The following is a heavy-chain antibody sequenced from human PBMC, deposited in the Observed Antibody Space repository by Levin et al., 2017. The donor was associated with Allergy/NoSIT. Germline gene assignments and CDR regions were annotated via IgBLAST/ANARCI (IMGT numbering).Heavy chain of an antibody. CDR1: GFTFSSYG. CDR2: IWYDGSNK. V-gene: IGHV3-33*01. D-gene: IGHD3-10*01. J-gene: IGHJ6*02. Sequence: GGSLRLSCAASGFTFSSYGMHWVRQAPGKGLEWVAVIWYDGSNKYYADSVKGRFTISRDNSKNTLYLQMNSLRAEDTAVYYCARDLSPLLMVRGVIPNYYGMDVWGQGTTVTVSS. CDR3: ARDLSPLLMVRGVIPNYYGMDV.